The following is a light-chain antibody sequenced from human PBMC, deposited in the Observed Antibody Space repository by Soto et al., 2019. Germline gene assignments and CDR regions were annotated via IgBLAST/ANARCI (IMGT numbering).Light chain of an antibody. CDR2: DVS. Sequence: QSALTQPASVSGSPGQSITISCTGTSSDVGGYNYVSWYQQHPGKAPKPMIYDVSNRPSGVSNRFSGSKSGNTASLTISGLQAEDVADYYCSSYTSSSTLEVFGGGTKLTVL. V-gene: IGLV2-14*01. J-gene: IGLJ2*01. CDR1: SSDVGGYNY. CDR3: SSYTSSSTLEV.